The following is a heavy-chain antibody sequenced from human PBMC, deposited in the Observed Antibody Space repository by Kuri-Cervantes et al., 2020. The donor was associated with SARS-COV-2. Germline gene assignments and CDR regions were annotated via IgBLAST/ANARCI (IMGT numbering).Heavy chain of an antibody. V-gene: IGHV3-30*18. Sequence: GGSLRLSCAVSGFTFNNYGMHWVRQAPGKGLEWVASISYEGSNKHYADSVKGRFTISRDYSRDTLYLQMNSLRAEDTAIYYCAKSDGIFMIYATRAAFDHWGQGSLVTVSS. CDR3: AKSDGIFMIYATRAAFDH. D-gene: IGHD2-8*01. CDR2: ISYEGSNK. CDR1: GFTFNNYG. J-gene: IGHJ4*02.